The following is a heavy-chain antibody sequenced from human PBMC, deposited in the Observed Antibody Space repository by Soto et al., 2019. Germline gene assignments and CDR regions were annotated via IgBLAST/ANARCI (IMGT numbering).Heavy chain of an antibody. V-gene: IGHV1-18*01. J-gene: IGHJ4*02. CDR1: GYTFTSYG. D-gene: IGHD5-12*01. Sequence: ASVKVSCKASGYTFTSYGISWVRQAPGQGLEWMGWISAYNGNTNYAQKLQGRVTMTTDTSTSTAYMELRSLRSDDTAVDYCARDARLRGYSGYADFDYWGQGTLVTVSS. CDR2: ISAYNGNT. CDR3: ARDARLRGYSGYADFDY.